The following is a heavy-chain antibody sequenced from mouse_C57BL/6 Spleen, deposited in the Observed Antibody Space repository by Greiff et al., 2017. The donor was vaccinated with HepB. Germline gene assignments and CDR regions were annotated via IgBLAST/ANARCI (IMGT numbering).Heavy chain of an antibody. CDR3: ARLYGSSSYFDV. D-gene: IGHD1-1*01. CDR1: GFTFTDYY. Sequence: EVQVVESGGGLVQPGGSLSLSCAASGFTFTDYYMSWVRQPPGKALEWLGFIRNKANGYTTEYSASVKGRFTISRDNSQSILYLQMNALRAEDSATYYCARLYGSSSYFDVWGTGTTVTVSS. V-gene: IGHV7-3*01. J-gene: IGHJ1*03. CDR2: IRNKANGYTT.